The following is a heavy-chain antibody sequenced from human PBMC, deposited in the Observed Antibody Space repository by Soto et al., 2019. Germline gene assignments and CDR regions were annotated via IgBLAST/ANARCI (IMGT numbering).Heavy chain of an antibody. CDR2: ISAHNGDT. Sequence: GASVKVSCRASGYTFTSYGSSWVRQAPGRGLEWVGWISAHNGDTKYAQNLQGRVNMTTDTSTSTAYMELRSLTSDDTSFYYCASDWSRYYDSSGLMWFHCGQGTLVIVSS. CDR3: ASDWSRYYDSSGLMWFH. D-gene: IGHD3-22*01. V-gene: IGHV1-18*01. CDR1: GYTFTSYG. J-gene: IGHJ4*02.